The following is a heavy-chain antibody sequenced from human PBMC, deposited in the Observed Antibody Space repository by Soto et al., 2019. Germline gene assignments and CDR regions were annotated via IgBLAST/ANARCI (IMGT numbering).Heavy chain of an antibody. J-gene: IGHJ4*02. CDR1: GFTFSSYS. V-gene: IGHV3-48*01. D-gene: IGHD5-12*01. CDR2: ISSSSSTI. CDR3: ARDESKWSGYEGPNDY. Sequence: EVQLVESGGGLVQPGGSLRLSCAASGFTFSSYSMNWVRQAPGKGLEWVSYISSSSSTIYYADSVKGRFTISRDNAKNSLYLQMNSRRAEDTAVYYCARDESKWSGYEGPNDYWGQGTQVTVSA.